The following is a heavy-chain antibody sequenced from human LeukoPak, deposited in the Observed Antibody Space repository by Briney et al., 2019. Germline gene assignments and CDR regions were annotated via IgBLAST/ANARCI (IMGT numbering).Heavy chain of an antibody. CDR3: ARDLTMVRGVITRAGY. D-gene: IGHD3-10*01. V-gene: IGHV1-18*01. J-gene: IGHJ4*02. CDR2: ISAYNGNT. Sequence: ASVKVSCKASGYTFTSYGISWVRQAPGQGLEWMGWISAYNGNTNYAQKLQGRVTMTTDTSTSTAYMELRSLRSDDTAVYYCARDLTMVRGVITRAGYWGQGTLVTVSS. CDR1: GYTFTSYG.